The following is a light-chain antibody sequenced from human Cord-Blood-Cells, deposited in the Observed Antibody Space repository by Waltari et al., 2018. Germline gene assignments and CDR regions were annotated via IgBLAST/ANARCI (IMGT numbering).Light chain of an antibody. Sequence: QSALPQPASVSGSPGQSITISCTGTSSDVGSNNLVSWYQQHPGKAPKLMIYEGSKRPSGVSNRFSGSKSGNTASLTISGLQAEDEADYYCCSYAGSSTWVFGGGTKLTVL. J-gene: IGLJ3*02. V-gene: IGLV2-23*01. CDR2: EGS. CDR1: SSDVGSNNL. CDR3: CSYAGSSTWV.